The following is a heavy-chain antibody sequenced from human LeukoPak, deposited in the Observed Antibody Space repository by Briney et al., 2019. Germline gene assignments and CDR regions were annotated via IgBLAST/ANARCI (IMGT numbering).Heavy chain of an antibody. D-gene: IGHD5-12*01. Sequence: SETLSLTCTVSGGSISSGDYYWSWIRQPPGKGLEWIGYIYYSGSTYYNPSLKSRVTISVDTSKNQFSLKLSSVTAADTAVYYCARVMATFYYYYMGVWGKGTTVTVSS. CDR2: IYYSGST. CDR3: ARVMATFYYYYMGV. CDR1: GGSISSGDYY. J-gene: IGHJ6*03. V-gene: IGHV4-30-4*08.